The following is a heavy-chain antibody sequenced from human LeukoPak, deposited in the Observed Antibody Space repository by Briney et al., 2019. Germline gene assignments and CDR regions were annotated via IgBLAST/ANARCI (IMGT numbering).Heavy chain of an antibody. V-gene: IGHV3-23*01. D-gene: IGHD5-12*01. CDR3: AKDIGATIWFDP. J-gene: IGHJ5*02. CDR1: GFTFSSYA. CDR2: IGGSGGST. Sequence: GGSLRLSCAASGFTFSSYAMSWVRQAPGKGLEWVSAIGGSGGSTYYADSVEGRFTISRDNSKNTLYLQMNSLRAEDTAVYYCAKDIGATIWFDPWGQGTLVTVSS.